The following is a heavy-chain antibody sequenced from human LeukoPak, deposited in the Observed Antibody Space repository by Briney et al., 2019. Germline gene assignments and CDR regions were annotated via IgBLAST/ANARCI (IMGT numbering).Heavy chain of an antibody. J-gene: IGHJ4*02. D-gene: IGHD3-16*02. CDR1: GYTFTGYY. Sequence: SVKVSCKASGYTFTGYYMHWVRQAPGQGLEWMGWINPNSGGTNYAQKFQGRVTMTRDTSISTAYMELSRLRSDDTAVYYCAREGIMITFGGVIAPFDYWGQGTLVTVSS. V-gene: IGHV1-2*02. CDR3: AREGIMITFGGVIAPFDY. CDR2: INPNSGGT.